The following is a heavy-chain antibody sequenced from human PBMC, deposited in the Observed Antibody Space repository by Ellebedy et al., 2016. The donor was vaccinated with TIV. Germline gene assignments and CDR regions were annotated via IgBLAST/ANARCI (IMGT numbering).Heavy chain of an antibody. V-gene: IGHV3-21*01. D-gene: IGHD3-10*01. Sequence: PGGSLRLSCAASGFIFTSRGMNWVRQAPGMGLQWVSYISSNFRYRNYTDSVMGRFTISRDNAKNSLYLQMSSLRAEDMAVYYCARDQGWAYPGSTRFDYWGQGTLVTVSS. CDR2: ISSNFRYR. CDR1: GFIFTSRG. CDR3: ARDQGWAYPGSTRFDY. J-gene: IGHJ4*03.